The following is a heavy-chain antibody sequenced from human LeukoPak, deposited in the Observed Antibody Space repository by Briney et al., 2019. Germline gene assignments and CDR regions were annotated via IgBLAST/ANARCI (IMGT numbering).Heavy chain of an antibody. V-gene: IGHV4-34*01. Sequence: SETLSLTCAVYGGSFSGYYWSWIRQPPGKGLEWIGEINHSGSTNYNPSLKSRVTISVDTSKNQFSLKLSSVTAADTAVYYCARGRARVLRFLEWSSRGAFDIWGQGTMVTVSS. CDR2: INHSGST. CDR1: GGSFSGYY. J-gene: IGHJ3*02. CDR3: ARGRARVLRFLEWSSRGAFDI. D-gene: IGHD3-3*01.